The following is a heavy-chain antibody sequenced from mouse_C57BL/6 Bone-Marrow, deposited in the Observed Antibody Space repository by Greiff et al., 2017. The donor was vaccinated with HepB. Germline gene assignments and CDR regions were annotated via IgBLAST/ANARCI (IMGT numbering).Heavy chain of an antibody. CDR2: IDPSDSYT. V-gene: IGHV1-69*01. CDR3: ARRDGKDYFDY. J-gene: IGHJ2*01. Sequence: VQLQQPGAELVRPWTSVKLSCKASGYTFTSYWMHWVKQRPGQGLEWIGEIDPSDSYTNYNQKFKGKSTLTVDKSSSTAYMQLSSLTSEDSAVYYCARRDGKDYFDYWGQGTTLTVSS. CDR1: GYTFTSYW. D-gene: IGHD2-1*01.